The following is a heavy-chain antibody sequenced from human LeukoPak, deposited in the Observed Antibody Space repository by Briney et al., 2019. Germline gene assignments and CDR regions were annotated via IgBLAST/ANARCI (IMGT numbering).Heavy chain of an antibody. J-gene: IGHJ4*02. Sequence: PGGSLRLSCAASGFTFSSYGMHWVRQAPGKGLEWVAFIRYDGSNKYYADSVKGRFTISRDNSKNTLYLQMNSLRAEDTAVYYCARDGGGRSYCSGGSCPLEYYFDYWGQGTLVTVSS. CDR1: GFTFSSYG. CDR3: ARDGGGRSYCSGGSCPLEYYFDY. CDR2: IRYDGSNK. D-gene: IGHD2-15*01. V-gene: IGHV3-30*02.